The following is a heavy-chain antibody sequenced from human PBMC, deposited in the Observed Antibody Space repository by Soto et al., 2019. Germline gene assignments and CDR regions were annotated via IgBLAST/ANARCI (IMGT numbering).Heavy chain of an antibody. CDR2: VSSSSSYI. V-gene: IGHV3-21*01. D-gene: IGHD3-10*01. CDR1: GFTFSGHT. CDR3: ARCMGFDGSGYAFFDS. Sequence: EVPLVESGGGLVKPGGSLRLSCAASGFTFSGHTINWVRQAPGKGLEWVSSVSSSSSYIYYADSVKGRLTVSRDNAKKSLYLQMNSLRAEDTAIYYCARCMGFDGSGYAFFDSWGQGTLVTVSS. J-gene: IGHJ4*02.